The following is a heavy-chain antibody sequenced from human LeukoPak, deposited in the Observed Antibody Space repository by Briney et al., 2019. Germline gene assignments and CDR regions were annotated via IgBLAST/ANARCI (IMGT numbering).Heavy chain of an antibody. J-gene: IGHJ6*03. D-gene: IGHD5-24*01. CDR1: GISFSGHA. CDR2: FIGSGGHT. Sequence: GGSLRLSCAASGISFSGHAMSWGCQAPGKGLGWVSLFIGSGGHTYDGDSVKGRFTISRDNSTNRLYLQMNSLRPEDTAVYYCAKGGAATMRDGYNYYYYYMEVWGRGTTVTVSS. V-gene: IGHV3-23*01. CDR3: AKGGAATMRDGYNYYYYYMEV.